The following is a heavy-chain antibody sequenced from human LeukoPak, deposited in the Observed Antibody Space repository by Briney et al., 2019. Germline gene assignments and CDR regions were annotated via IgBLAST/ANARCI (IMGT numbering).Heavy chain of an antibody. CDR2: LTDSSGFT. Sequence: GGSLRLSCVATGFTFSDYHMIWLRQAPGKGLEWFSYLTDSSGFTNYADSVKGRFTISRDNAKNSLYLQMNSLRADDTAVYYCARDLAADKRAMDVWGQGTTVTVSS. V-gene: IGHV3-11*05. D-gene: IGHD6-13*01. CDR3: ARDLAADKRAMDV. J-gene: IGHJ6*02. CDR1: GFTFSDYH.